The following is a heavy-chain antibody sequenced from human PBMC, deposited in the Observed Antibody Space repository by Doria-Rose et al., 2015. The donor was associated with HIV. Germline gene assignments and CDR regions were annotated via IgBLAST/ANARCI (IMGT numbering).Heavy chain of an antibody. Sequence: QVQLVQSGGGVVRPGTSLRLSCAASGFTFSNYAMHWVRQAPGKGLEWVAVIWYDGSKMYYADSVKGRFTISRDNSRNTLYLEMKSVTVEDTAVFYCARVRPRDFYQYYGMDVWGQGTTVTVSS. D-gene: IGHD6-6*01. CDR1: GFTFSNYA. V-gene: IGHV3-33*01. CDR3: ARVRPRDFYQYYGMDV. CDR2: IWYDGSKM. J-gene: IGHJ6*02.